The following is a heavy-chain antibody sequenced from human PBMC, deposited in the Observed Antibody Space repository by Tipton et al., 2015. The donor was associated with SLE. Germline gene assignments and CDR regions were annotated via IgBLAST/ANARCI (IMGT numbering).Heavy chain of an antibody. CDR1: GGSISSGDYY. V-gene: IGHV4-61*09. Sequence: TLSLTCTVSGGSISSGDYYWSWIRQPAGKGLEWIGEINHSGSTNYNPSLKSRVTISVDTSKNQFSLKLSSVTAADTAVYYCARAGIVYSSSWFEYFDYWGQGTLVTVSS. CDR2: INHSGST. CDR3: ARAGIVYSSSWFEYFDY. D-gene: IGHD6-13*01. J-gene: IGHJ4*02.